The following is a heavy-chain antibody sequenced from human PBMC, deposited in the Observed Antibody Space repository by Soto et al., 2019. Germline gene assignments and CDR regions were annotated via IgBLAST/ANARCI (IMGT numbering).Heavy chain of an antibody. CDR3: AXGRRDIVVVPAAISWWFDP. CDR2: INHSGST. CDR1: GGSFSGYY. D-gene: IGHD2-2*01. J-gene: IGHJ5*02. Sequence: SETLSLTCAVYGGSFSGYYWSWIRQPPGKGLEWIGEINHSGSTNYNPSLKSRVTISVDTSKNQFSLKLSSVTAADTAVYYCAXGRRDIVVVPAAISWWFDPWGQGTLVTVSS. V-gene: IGHV4-34*01.